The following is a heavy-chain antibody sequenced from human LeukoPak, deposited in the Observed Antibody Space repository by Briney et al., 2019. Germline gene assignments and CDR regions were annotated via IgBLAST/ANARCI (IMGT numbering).Heavy chain of an antibody. V-gene: IGHV1-69*05. CDR1: GGSFSSYA. Sequence: SVKVSCKASGGSFSSYAISWVRQAPGQGLEWMGGIITIFGTANYAQKFQGRVTITTDESTSTAYMELCSLRSEDTAVYYCAREVAAETLSGSYTRRLTTGFDPWGQGTLVTVSS. CDR3: AREVAAETLSGSYTRRLTTGFDP. D-gene: IGHD1-26*01. CDR2: IITIFGTA. J-gene: IGHJ5*02.